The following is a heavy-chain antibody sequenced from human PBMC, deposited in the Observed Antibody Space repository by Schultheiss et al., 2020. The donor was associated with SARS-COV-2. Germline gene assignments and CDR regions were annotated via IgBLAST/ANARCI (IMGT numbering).Heavy chain of an antibody. CDR2: IYYSGST. V-gene: IGHV4-59*12. D-gene: IGHD3-3*01. CDR3: ARDHLSYDFWNGNFYFYYVDV. CDR1: GDSIYSSVW. Sequence: SETLSLTCVVSGDSIYSSVWWSWIRQPPGKGLEWIGYIYYSGSTNYNPSLKSRVTISVDTSKNQFSLKLSSVTAADTAVYYCARDHLSYDFWNGNFYFYYVDVWGKGTTVTVSS. J-gene: IGHJ6*03.